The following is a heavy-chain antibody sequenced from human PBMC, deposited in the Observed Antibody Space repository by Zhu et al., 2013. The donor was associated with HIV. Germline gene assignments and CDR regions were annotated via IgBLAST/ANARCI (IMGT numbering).Heavy chain of an antibody. Sequence: QVQLVQSGAEVKKPGSSVKVSCKASGGTFSSYAISWVRQAPGQGLEWMGGIIPNNGGTNYKGKFYGRVTTTRDTSISTAYMELIRLRSDDTAVYYCARGEANWGPKVGLDIWGQGTMVTVSS. CDR2: IIPNNGGT. J-gene: IGHJ3*02. V-gene: IGHV1-2*02. CDR3: ARGEANWGPKVGLDI. CDR1: GGTFSSYA. D-gene: IGHD7-27*01.